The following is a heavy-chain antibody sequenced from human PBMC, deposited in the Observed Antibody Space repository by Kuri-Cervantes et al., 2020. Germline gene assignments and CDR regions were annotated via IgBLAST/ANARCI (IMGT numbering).Heavy chain of an antibody. Sequence: ASVKVSCKASGYTFTSYAMHWVRQAPGQRLEWMGWISAYNGNTNYAQKLQGRVTMTTDTSTSTAYMELRSLRSDDTAVYYCARDRTGAFDIWGQGTMVTVSS. CDR2: ISAYNGNT. CDR3: ARDRTGAFDI. J-gene: IGHJ3*02. V-gene: IGHV1-18*01. CDR1: GYTFTSYA.